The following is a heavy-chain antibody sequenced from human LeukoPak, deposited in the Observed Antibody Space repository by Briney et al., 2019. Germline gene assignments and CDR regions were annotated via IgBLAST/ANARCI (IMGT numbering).Heavy chain of an antibody. CDR2: ISSSATYI. V-gene: IGHV3-21*01. Sequence: GGSLRLSCGGSGFTFSSYTMNWVRQAPGKGLEWVASISSSATYIYYADSVRGRFTISRVDAKKSVFLHMNSLRAEDTAVYFCATWDDYGDFVAFEYWGQGTLVTVSS. D-gene: IGHD4-17*01. J-gene: IGHJ4*02. CDR3: ATWDDYGDFVAFEY. CDR1: GFTFSSYT.